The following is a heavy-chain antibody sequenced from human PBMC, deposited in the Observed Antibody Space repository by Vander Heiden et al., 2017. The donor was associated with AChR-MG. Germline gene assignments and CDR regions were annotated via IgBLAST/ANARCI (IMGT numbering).Heavy chain of an antibody. D-gene: IGHD3-22*01. V-gene: IGHV1-69*01. CDR1: GGPFSSFA. Sequence: QVQLVQSGAEVKKPGSSVKVSCKASGGPFSSFAFSWVRQAPGQGLEWMGGIIPIFATTNYAQKFQGRVTITAHESTSTAYMELSSLRSDDTAVYYCARSASQYSDCSGYYGTAYWCQGTLVSLSS. CDR2: IIPIFATT. CDR3: ARSASQYSDCSGYYGTAY. J-gene: IGHJ4*02.